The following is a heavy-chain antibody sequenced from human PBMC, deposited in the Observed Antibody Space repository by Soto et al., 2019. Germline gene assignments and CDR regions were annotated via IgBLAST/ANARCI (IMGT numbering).Heavy chain of an antibody. Sequence: SETLSLTCTVSGGSISSSSYYWGWIRQPPGKGLEWIGSIYYSGSTYYNPSLKSRVTISVDTSKNQFSLKLSSVTAADTAVYYCARSGLLWFGEPEDYFDYWGQGTLVTVSS. J-gene: IGHJ4*02. CDR3: ARSGLLWFGEPEDYFDY. CDR2: IYYSGST. D-gene: IGHD3-10*01. CDR1: GGSISSSSYY. V-gene: IGHV4-39*01.